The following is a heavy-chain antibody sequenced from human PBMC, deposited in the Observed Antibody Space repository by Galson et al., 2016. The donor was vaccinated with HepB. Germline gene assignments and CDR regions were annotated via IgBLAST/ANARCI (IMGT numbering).Heavy chain of an antibody. CDR3: AEDNYGDHAFAY. V-gene: IGHV3-23*01. Sequence: SLRLSCAASGFTFSSYVLSWVRQPPGKGLEWVSAIRADGRNTYYADSVKGRFPISRDNSKNTVYLQMNSLRAEDTAVYYCAEDNYGDHAFAYWGQGTLVTVSS. CDR2: IRADGRNT. J-gene: IGHJ4*02. D-gene: IGHD4-17*01. CDR1: GFTFSSYV.